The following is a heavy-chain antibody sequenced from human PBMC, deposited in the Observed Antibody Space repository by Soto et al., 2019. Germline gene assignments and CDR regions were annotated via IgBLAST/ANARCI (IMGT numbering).Heavy chain of an antibody. D-gene: IGHD3-22*01. J-gene: IGHJ2*01. CDR3: AASYYYDSSGYGYWYFDL. CDR1: GFTFTSSA. Sequence: QMQLVQSGPEVKKPGTSVKVSCKASGFTFTSSAVQWVRQARGQRLEWIGWIVVGSGNTNYAQKFQERVTITRDMSTSTAYMELRSLRSEDTAVYYCAASYYYDSSGYGYWYFDLWGRGTLVTVSS. V-gene: IGHV1-58*01. CDR2: IVVGSGNT.